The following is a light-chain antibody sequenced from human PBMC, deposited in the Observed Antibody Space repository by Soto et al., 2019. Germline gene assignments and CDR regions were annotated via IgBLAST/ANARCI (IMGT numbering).Light chain of an antibody. CDR1: QGISSA. J-gene: IGKJ1*01. Sequence: AIQLTQSPSSLSASVGDRVTITCRASQGISSALAWYQQTPGRAPKLLIYDASTLERGVPSRFSGSRSGTDFTLTVSSLQPEDFATYYCQQSYSTPRTFGQGTKVDIK. CDR2: DAS. V-gene: IGKV1-13*02. CDR3: QQSYSTPRT.